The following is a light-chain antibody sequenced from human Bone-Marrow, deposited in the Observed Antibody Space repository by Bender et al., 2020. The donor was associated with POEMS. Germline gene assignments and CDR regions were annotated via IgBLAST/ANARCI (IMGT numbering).Light chain of an antibody. V-gene: IGLV1-44*01. CDR1: SSKFGSYP. CDR3: ATWDDSLNGWV. CDR2: TNS. J-gene: IGLJ3*02. Sequence: QSVLTQPPSASVTPGQTVTISCSGSSSKFGSYPVNWYQQLPGAAPKLVIFTNSQRPSGVPDRFSGSNSGTSASLAISGRLSDDEADVDCATWDDSLNGWVFGGGTKLTVL.